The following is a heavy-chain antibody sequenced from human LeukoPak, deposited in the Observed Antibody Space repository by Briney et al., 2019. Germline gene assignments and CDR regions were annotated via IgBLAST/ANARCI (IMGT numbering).Heavy chain of an antibody. CDR2: ISGSNGNT. D-gene: IGHD1-26*01. V-gene: IGHV1-18*01. Sequence: ASVTVSCKASSYTFTRYGISWVRQAPGQGLEWMGWISGSNGNTNYAQKFQGRVSMTAGTSTSTAYMELRSLRSDDTAVYYCARSGRGTYYYFDLWGQGTLVTVSS. CDR3: ARSGRGTYYYFDL. CDR1: SYTFTRYG. J-gene: IGHJ4*02.